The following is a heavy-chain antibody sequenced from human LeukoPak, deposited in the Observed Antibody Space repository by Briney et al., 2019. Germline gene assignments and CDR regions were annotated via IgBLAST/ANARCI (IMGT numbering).Heavy chain of an antibody. CDR2: IYTSGTT. D-gene: IGHD3-9*01. Sequence: SETLSLTCTVSGDSISSYYWNWIRQPAGKGLEWIGRIYTSGTTSYNPSLKSRVTMSVDTSKNQFSLKLSSVTAADTALYYCARDGGYDILTGFSYYYMDVWGKGATVTVSS. V-gene: IGHV4-4*07. CDR1: GDSISSYY. J-gene: IGHJ6*03. CDR3: ARDGGYDILTGFSYYYMDV.